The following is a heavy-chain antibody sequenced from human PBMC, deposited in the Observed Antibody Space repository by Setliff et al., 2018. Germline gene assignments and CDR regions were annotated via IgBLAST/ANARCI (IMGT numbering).Heavy chain of an antibody. J-gene: IGHJ5*01. D-gene: IGHD5-18*01. CDR1: GFTLRSYG. CDR2: IWSDGSKE. V-gene: IGHV3-33*01. Sequence: PGGSLRLSCAASGFTLRSYGMHWVRQAPGKGLEWVALIWSDGSKEKYVDSVKGRFTISRDNAKTSLYLQMDSLRVEDTAVYFCARSPGWIPWFDSWGQGTLVTVSS. CDR3: ARSPGWIPWFDS.